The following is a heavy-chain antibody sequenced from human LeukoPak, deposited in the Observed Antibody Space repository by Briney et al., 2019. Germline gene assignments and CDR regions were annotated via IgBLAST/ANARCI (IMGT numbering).Heavy chain of an antibody. CDR3: ARGSIVRGVMDY. CDR2: IYYSGST. D-gene: IGHD3-10*01. CDR1: GGSISSSSYY. V-gene: IGHV4-39*07. J-gene: IGHJ4*02. Sequence: KPSETLSLTCTVSGGSISSSSYYWGWIRQPPGKGLEWIGSIYYSGSTYYNPSLKSRVTISVDTSKNQFSLKLSSVTAADTAVYYCARGSIVRGVMDYWGQGTLVTVSS.